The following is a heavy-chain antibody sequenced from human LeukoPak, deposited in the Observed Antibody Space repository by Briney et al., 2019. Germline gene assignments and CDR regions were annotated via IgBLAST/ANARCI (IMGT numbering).Heavy chain of an antibody. J-gene: IGHJ4*02. Sequence: PSETLSLTGTVSGGSISIYYWSWIRQPPGKGLEWIGYIDYIGSTYYNPFLKSRVTISVDTSKNHFSLRLSSVTAADTAVYYCPREISYSGAFDYWGQGTLVTVSS. CDR3: PREISYSGAFDY. CDR1: GGSISIYY. CDR2: IDYIGST. D-gene: IGHD3-10*01. V-gene: IGHV4-59*01.